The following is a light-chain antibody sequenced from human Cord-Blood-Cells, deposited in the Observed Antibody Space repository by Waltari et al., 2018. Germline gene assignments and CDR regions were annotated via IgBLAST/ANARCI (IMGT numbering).Light chain of an antibody. CDR2: EGS. CDR3: CSYAGSSTFPYV. CDR1: SSDVGSYNL. Sequence: QSALTQPASVSGSPGQSITIYCTGTSSDVGSYNLVSWYQQHPGKAPKLMIYEGSKRPSGVSNRFSGSKSGNTASLTISGLQAEDEADYYCCSYAGSSTFPYVFGTGTKVTVL. J-gene: IGLJ1*01. V-gene: IGLV2-23*03.